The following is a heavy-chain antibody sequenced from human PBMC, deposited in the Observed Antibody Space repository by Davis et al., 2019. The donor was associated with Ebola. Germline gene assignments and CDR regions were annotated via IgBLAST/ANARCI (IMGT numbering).Heavy chain of an antibody. V-gene: IGHV4-61*01. Sequence: MPSETLSLTCTVSGGSISSGSYYWSWIRQPPGKGLEWIGYIYYSGSTNYNPSLKSRVTISVDTSKNQFSLKLSSVTAADTAVYYCARVWFGEWSSYGMNVWGQGTTVTVSS. CDR2: IYYSGST. D-gene: IGHD3-10*01. CDR1: GGSISSGSYY. J-gene: IGHJ6*02. CDR3: ARVWFGEWSSYGMNV.